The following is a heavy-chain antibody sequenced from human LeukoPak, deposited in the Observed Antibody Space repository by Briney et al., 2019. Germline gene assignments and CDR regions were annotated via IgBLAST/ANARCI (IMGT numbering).Heavy chain of an antibody. D-gene: IGHD1-26*01. CDR2: ISSSSSYI. V-gene: IGHV3-21*01. CDR1: GFTFSSYS. J-gene: IGHJ6*02. CDR3: ARNKWELLYYYGMDV. Sequence: GGSLRLSCAASGFTFSSYSMNWVRQAPGKGLEWVSSISSSSSYIYYADSVKGRFTISRDNAKNSLYLQMNSLRAEDTAVYYCARNKWELLYYYGMDVWGQGTTVTVSS.